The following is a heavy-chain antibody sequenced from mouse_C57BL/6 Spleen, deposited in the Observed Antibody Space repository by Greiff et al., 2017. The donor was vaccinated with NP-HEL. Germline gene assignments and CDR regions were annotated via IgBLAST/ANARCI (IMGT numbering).Heavy chain of an antibody. CDR3: ARYYGSSDYAMDY. D-gene: IGHD1-1*01. Sequence: EVKLMESGAELVKPGASVKLSCTASGFNIKDYYMHWVKQRTEQGLEWIGRIDPEDGETKYAPKFQGKATITADTSSNTAYLQLSSLTSEDTAVYYCARYYGSSDYAMDYWGQGTSVTVSS. CDR1: GFNIKDYY. CDR2: IDPEDGET. V-gene: IGHV14-2*01. J-gene: IGHJ4*01.